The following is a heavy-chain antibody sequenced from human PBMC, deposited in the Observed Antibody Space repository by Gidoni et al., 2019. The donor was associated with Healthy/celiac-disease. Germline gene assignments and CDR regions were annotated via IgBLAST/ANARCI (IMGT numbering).Heavy chain of an antibody. CDR2: IYYSGST. J-gene: IGHJ5*02. Sequence: QVQLQESGPGRVKPSETLSLTGTVSGGSISSYYWSWIRQPPGKGLEWIGYIYYSGSTNYNPSLKSRVTISVDTSKNQFSLKLSSVTAADTAVYYCARHGYSSTWYNWFDPWGQGTLVTVSS. D-gene: IGHD6-13*01. CDR1: GGSISSYY. CDR3: ARHGYSSTWYNWFDP. V-gene: IGHV4-59*08.